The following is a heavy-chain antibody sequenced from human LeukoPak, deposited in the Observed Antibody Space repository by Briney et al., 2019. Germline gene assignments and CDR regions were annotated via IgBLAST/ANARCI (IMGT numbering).Heavy chain of an antibody. D-gene: IGHD6-19*01. Sequence: GASLRLSCAASGFTSTTYAMTWVRQAPGQGLELVSSISGSGDTKNYADSVKGRFTISVENSNITLFMKMNRLRAEDTAIYYCAKSRGRAVDSAFDYWGRGTLVTVSS. J-gene: IGHJ4*02. V-gene: IGHV3-23*01. CDR1: GFTSTTYA. CDR3: AKSRGRAVDSAFDY. CDR2: ISGSGDTK.